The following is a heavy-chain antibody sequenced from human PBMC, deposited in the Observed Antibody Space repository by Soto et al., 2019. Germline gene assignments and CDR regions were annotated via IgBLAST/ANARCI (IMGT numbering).Heavy chain of an antibody. V-gene: IGHV3-7*01. CDR3: ARTIVVVVPDHFDH. CDR2: IKQDGSEK. D-gene: IGHD3-22*01. CDR1: GFTIGDYW. Sequence: GVLRLSCAASGFTIGDYWMSWVRQAPGKGLEWVANIKQDGSEKYYVDSVKGRFTISRDSAKNSLYLQMNSLRGEDTAVYYCARTIVVVVPDHFDHCGQGTLVTVSS. J-gene: IGHJ1*01.